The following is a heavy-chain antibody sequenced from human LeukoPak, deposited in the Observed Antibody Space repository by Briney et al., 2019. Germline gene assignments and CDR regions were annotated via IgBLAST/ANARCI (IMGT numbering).Heavy chain of an antibody. J-gene: IGHJ4*02. Sequence: PGGSLRLSCAASGFTFSSYAMHWVRQAPGKGLEWVAVISYDGSNKYYADSVKGRFTISRDNSKNTLYLQMNSLRAEDTAVYYCARDGVIAARGETFDYWGQGTLVTVSS. CDR3: ARDGVIAARGETFDY. D-gene: IGHD6-6*01. V-gene: IGHV3-30*04. CDR2: ISYDGSNK. CDR1: GFTFSSYA.